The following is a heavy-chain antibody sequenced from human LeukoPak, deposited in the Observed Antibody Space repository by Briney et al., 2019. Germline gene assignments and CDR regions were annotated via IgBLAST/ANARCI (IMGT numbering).Heavy chain of an antibody. V-gene: IGHV4-4*07. D-gene: IGHD3-10*01. CDR2: IYASGYT. J-gene: IGHJ4*02. CDR3: ARNHIVTGTYFDS. CDR1: GDSISSYY. Sequence: NPSETLSLTCTVSGDSISSYYWNWIRQPAGKGLEWIGRIYASGYTEYNPSLQTRVTMSVDTSKNEFSLKVDTVTAADIAVYFCARNHIVTGTYFDSWGQGILVTVSS.